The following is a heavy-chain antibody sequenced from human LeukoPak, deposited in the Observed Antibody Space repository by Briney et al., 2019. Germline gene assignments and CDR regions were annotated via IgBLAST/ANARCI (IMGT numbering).Heavy chain of an antibody. Sequence: SETLSLTCAVYGGSFSGYYWSWIRQPPGKGLEWIGEINHSGSTNYNPSLKSRVTISVDTSKNQSSLKLSSVTAADTAVYYCARGYSSWDYYFDYWGQGTLVTVSS. J-gene: IGHJ4*02. D-gene: IGHD6-13*01. V-gene: IGHV4-34*01. CDR3: ARGYSSWDYYFDY. CDR2: INHSGST. CDR1: GGSFSGYY.